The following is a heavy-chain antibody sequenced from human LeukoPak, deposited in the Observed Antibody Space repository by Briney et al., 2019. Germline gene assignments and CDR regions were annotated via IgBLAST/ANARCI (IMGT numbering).Heavy chain of an antibody. CDR3: AREDYDDSGAWYFDL. Sequence: SETLSLTCAVSGGSISSSNWWSWVRQPPGKGLEWIGEIYHSGSTNYNQSLKSRVTISVDKSKNQFSLKLSSVPAADTAAYYCAREDYDDSGAWYFDLWGRGTLVTVSS. D-gene: IGHD3-3*01. J-gene: IGHJ2*01. CDR2: IYHSGST. V-gene: IGHV4-4*02. CDR1: GGSISSSNW.